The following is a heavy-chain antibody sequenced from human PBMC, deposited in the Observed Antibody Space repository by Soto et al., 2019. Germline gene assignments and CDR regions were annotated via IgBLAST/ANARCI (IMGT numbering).Heavy chain of an antibody. CDR2: IYHSGTT. V-gene: IGHV4-38-2*01. J-gene: IGHJ1*01. CDR1: GDSITSIYH. D-gene: IGHD1-1*01. CDR3: ARDEYNDSSD. Sequence: SETLSLTCAVSGDSITSIYHWAWIRQPPGRGLEWVASIYHSGTTYYNPSLKSRVTISVDTSKNHFSLNLRSVTAADTALYYCARDEYNDSSDWGQGTLVTVSS.